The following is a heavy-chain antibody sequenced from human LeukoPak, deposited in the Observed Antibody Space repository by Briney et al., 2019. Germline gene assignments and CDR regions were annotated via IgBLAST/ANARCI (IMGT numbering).Heavy chain of an antibody. CDR1: GFTFSTYS. Sequence: GGSLRLSCAASGFTFSTYSMNWVRQAPGKGLEWVAVIWYDGSNKYYADSVKGRFTISRDNSKNTLYLQMNSLRAEDTAVYYCARDRGDLYGSGSYYPYYFDYWGQGTLVTVSS. CDR3: ARDRGDLYGSGSYYPYYFDY. J-gene: IGHJ4*02. CDR2: IWYDGSNK. V-gene: IGHV3-33*08. D-gene: IGHD3-10*01.